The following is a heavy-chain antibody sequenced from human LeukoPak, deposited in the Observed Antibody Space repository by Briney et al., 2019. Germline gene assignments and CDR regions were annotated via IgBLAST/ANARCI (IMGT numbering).Heavy chain of an antibody. CDR3: ARALIGYYFDY. CDR2: VSNSGDYI. Sequence: GGSLRLSCAASGFTFSSYAMSWVRQAPGKGLEWVSSVSNSGDYIHYADSVKGRFTISRDNSKNSLYLQMNSLRAEDTAVYYCARALIGYYFDYWGQGTLVTVSS. CDR1: GFTFSSYA. V-gene: IGHV3-21*06. D-gene: IGHD2-8*01. J-gene: IGHJ4*02.